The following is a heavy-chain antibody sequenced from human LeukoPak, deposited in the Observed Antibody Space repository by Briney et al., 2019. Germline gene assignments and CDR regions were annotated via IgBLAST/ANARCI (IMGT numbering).Heavy chain of an antibody. D-gene: IGHD6-19*01. CDR3: ARDREWLVLGY. V-gene: IGHV3-11*01. CDR1: GFTFSDYY. J-gene: IGHJ4*02. Sequence: GGALRLSCAASGFTFSDYYMSWIRQAPGKGLEWVSYISSSGSTIYYADSVNGRFTISRDNAKNSLYLQMNSLRAEDTAVYYCARDREWLVLGYWGQGTLVTVSS. CDR2: ISSSGSTI.